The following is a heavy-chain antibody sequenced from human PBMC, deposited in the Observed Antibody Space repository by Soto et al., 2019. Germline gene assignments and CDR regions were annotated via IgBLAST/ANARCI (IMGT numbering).Heavy chain of an antibody. CDR3: ARIVDVDTAMVPDY. V-gene: IGHV2-26*01. CDR1: GFSLSNGRMA. Sequence: SGPTLVYPTETLTLTCTVSGFSLSNGRMAVSWIRQPPGKALEWLANIFSNDEKSYSTSLKTRLTISKDTSKSQVVLTMTNMDPVDTATYYCARIVDVDTAMVPDYWGQGILVTVSS. D-gene: IGHD5-18*01. CDR2: IFSNDEK. J-gene: IGHJ4*02.